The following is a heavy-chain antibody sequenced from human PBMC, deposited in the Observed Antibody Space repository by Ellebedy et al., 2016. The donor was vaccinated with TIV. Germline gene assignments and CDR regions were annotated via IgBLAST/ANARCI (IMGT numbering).Heavy chain of an antibody. V-gene: IGHV4-39*07. J-gene: IGHJ4*02. Sequence: SETLSLTCTVSGGSISSSSYYWGWIRQSPGKGLEWNGSIYYSGSTYYNPSLKSRITISVDTSKNQFSRKLSSVTAADTAMYYCTRGGTSYSDYWGQGTLVTVSS. D-gene: IGHD1-1*01. CDR2: IYYSGST. CDR3: TRGGTSYSDY. CDR1: GGSISSSSYY.